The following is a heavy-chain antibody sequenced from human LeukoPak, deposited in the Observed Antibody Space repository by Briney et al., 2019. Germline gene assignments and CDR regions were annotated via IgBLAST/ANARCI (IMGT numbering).Heavy chain of an antibody. CDR3: ARRGDRQVYYFDY. CDR1: GGSFSGYY. J-gene: IGHJ4*02. D-gene: IGHD3-16*01. V-gene: IGHV4-34*01. Sequence: SETLSLTCAVYGGSFSGYYWSWIRQPPGKGLEWIGEINHSGSTNYNPSLKSRVTISVDTSKNQFSLKLSSVTAADTAVYYCARRGDRQVYYFDYWGQGTLVTVSS. CDR2: INHSGST.